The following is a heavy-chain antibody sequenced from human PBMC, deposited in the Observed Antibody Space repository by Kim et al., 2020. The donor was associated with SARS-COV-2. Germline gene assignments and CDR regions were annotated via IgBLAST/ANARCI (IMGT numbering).Heavy chain of an antibody. CDR3: ARGGSQRFGD. CDR2: INPYSGTT. D-gene: IGHD3-16*01. V-gene: IGHV1-2*02. J-gene: IGHJ4*02. Sequence: ASVKVSCKTSGYTFTGHYMHWFRQAPGQGLEWMGGINPYSGTTNYVQKFQGRVTVTRDTSISTGYLEVSRLTSDDTALYYCARGGSQRFGDWGQGTLVTVSS. CDR1: GYTFTGHY.